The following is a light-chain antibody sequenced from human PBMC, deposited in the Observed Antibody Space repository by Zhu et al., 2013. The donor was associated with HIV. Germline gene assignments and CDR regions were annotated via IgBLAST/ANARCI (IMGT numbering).Light chain of an antibody. J-gene: IGKJ4*01. CDR1: QNINTY. V-gene: IGKV1-39*01. CDR2: AAS. Sequence: IQMTQSPSSLSASVGDRVTITCRPSQNINTYLNWYQQKPGKAPKVLISAASTLQSGVPSRFSGSGSGTEFTLTISSLQPEDFATYFCQQSYSTLALTFGGGPRWRSN. CDR3: QQSYSTLALT.